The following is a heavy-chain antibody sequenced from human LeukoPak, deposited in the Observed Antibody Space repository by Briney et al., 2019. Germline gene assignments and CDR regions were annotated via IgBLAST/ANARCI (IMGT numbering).Heavy chain of an antibody. CDR3: VQSITTFIG. V-gene: IGHV3-20*03. D-gene: IGHD3-10*02. Sequence: PGGSLRLSSVASGFTFDEYGMSWVRQAQGKGLEWVSGISLNGGATGYADSVKGRFTISRDNGKNSLYLQMNSLRAEDTALYYCVQSITTFIGWGQGTLVTVSS. CDR2: ISLNGGAT. J-gene: IGHJ4*02. CDR1: GFTFDEYG.